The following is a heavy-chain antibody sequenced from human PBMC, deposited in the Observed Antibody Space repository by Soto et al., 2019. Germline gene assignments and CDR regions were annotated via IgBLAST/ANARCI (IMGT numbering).Heavy chain of an antibody. CDR3: ARSEQATYYYDSSGYYSRFDY. CDR2: INPNSGGT. D-gene: IGHD3-22*01. Sequence: ASVKVSCKASGYTFTGYYMHWVRQAPGQGLEWMGWINPNSGGTNYAQKFQGRVTMTRDTSISTAYMGLSRLRSDDTAVYYCARSEQATYYYDSSGYYSRFDYWGQGTLVTVSS. V-gene: IGHV1-2*02. CDR1: GYTFTGYY. J-gene: IGHJ4*02.